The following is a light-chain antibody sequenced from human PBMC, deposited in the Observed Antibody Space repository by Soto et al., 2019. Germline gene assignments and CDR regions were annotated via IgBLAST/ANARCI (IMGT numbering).Light chain of an antibody. V-gene: IGKV3-20*01. J-gene: IGKJ3*01. CDR2: GAS. CDR3: QQYGSSFT. CDR1: QGVSSSY. Sequence: ESVLTQSPGTLSLSPGAGATLSCRASQGVSSSYLAWYQHKPGQAPRLLIYGASSRASGIPDRFSGSGSGTDCTLTINRLAPEYFALYYWQQYGSSFTFGPGTKVDLK.